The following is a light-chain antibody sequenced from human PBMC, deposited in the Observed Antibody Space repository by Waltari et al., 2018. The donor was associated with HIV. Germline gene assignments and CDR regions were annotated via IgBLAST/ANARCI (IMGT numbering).Light chain of an antibody. CDR1: NIGSQS. V-gene: IGLV3-21*04. J-gene: IGLJ3*02. CDR3: QVWDSSNDHVL. CDR2: YNS. Sequence: YVLTQPPSVSVAPGAAATISCGGWNIGSQSVYWYKQQAGQAPVLVIRYNSDRPSGVPDRFSGSNSGHTATLTITRVEAGDEADYYCQVWDSSNDHVLFGGGTELTVL.